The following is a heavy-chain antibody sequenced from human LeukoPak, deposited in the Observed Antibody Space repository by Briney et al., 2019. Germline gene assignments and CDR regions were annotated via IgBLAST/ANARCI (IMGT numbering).Heavy chain of an antibody. Sequence: PGGSLRLSCAASGFTFSTYWMHWVRQAPGKGLVWVSRIISDGSVTDYADSVKGRFTISRDNAKNTLYLQMNSLRADDTAVYYCARDPYSSSSYWRQGTLVTVSS. V-gene: IGHV3-74*01. J-gene: IGHJ4*02. CDR3: ARDPYSSSSY. CDR1: GFTFSTYW. CDR2: IISDGSVT. D-gene: IGHD6-6*01.